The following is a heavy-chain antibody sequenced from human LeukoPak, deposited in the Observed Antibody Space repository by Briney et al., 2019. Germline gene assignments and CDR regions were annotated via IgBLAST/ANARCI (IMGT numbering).Heavy chain of an antibody. CDR2: ISNDGSDK. V-gene: IGHV3-30*18. D-gene: IGHD1-1*01. CDR3: AEDRKLRPADYYFDY. Sequence: GGSLRLSCAASGFTFSRYGMHWVRQAPGKGLEWVAVISNDGSDKKYADSVKGRFTISRDNSKNTLYLQMNSLRAEDTAVYYCAEDRKLRPADYYFDYWGQGTLVTVSS. CDR1: GFTFSRYG. J-gene: IGHJ4*02.